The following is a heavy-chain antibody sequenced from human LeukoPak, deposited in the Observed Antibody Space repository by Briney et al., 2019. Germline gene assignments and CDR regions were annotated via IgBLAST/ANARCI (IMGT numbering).Heavy chain of an antibody. CDR3: ARAPSEGGTDDAFDM. J-gene: IGHJ3*02. Sequence: PSETLSLTCAVYGGSFSGYYWSWIRQPAGKGLEWIGRIYISGSTNYNPSLKSRVTISVDTSKNQFSLKVRSVTAADAAVYFCARAPSEGGTDDAFDMWGQGTMVTVSS. D-gene: IGHD3-16*01. V-gene: IGHV4-59*10. CDR1: GGSFSGYY. CDR2: IYISGST.